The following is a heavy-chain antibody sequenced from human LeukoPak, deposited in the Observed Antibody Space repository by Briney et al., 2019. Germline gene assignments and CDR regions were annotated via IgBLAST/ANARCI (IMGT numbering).Heavy chain of an antibody. CDR1: GFTFNDYA. CDR2: ISYDGYDK. CDR3: ARDFFPIVDSSWYEIGY. J-gene: IGHJ4*02. D-gene: IGHD6-13*01. Sequence: GRSLRLSCAASGFTFNDYAMYRVRQTPGKGLEWVTLISYDGYDKSYADSVRGRFTISRDNSKNTLYLQMDSLRSEDTAVYYCARDFFPIVDSSWYEIGYWGQGTLVTVSS. V-gene: IGHV3-30-3*01.